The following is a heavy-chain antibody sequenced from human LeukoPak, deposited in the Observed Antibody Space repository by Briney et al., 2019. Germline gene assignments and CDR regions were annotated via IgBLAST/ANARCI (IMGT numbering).Heavy chain of an antibody. J-gene: IGHJ2*01. Sequence: GTSVKVSCKASGFTFTSSAMQWVRQARGQRLEWIGWIVVGSGNTNYAQKFQERVTITRDMSTSTAYMELSSLRSEDTAVYYCAADVRPRNWYFDLWGRGTLVTVSS. V-gene: IGHV1-58*02. CDR3: AADVRPRNWYFDL. CDR2: IVVGSGNT. CDR1: GFTFTSSA.